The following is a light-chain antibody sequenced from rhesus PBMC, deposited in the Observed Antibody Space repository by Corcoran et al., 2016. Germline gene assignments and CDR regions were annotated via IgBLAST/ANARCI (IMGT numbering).Light chain of an antibody. CDR2: GAS. CDR3: QQYNNWNT. CDR1: QSVSSY. Sequence: EIVMTQSPATLSLSPGERATLSCRASQSVSSYVAWYQPKPEQAPRLLIYGASSRATGIPDRFSGSGDGTEFTLIISSLEPEDVGVYYCQQYNNWNTFGGGTKVEIK. V-gene: IGKV3S9*01. J-gene: IGKJ4*01.